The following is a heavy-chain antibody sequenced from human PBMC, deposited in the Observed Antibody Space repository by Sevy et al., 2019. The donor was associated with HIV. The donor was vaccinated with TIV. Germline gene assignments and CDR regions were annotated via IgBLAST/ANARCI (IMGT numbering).Heavy chain of an antibody. CDR2: IYSSGNT. J-gene: IGHJ4*02. V-gene: IGHV3-53*01. D-gene: IGHD3-10*01. Sequence: GGSLRLSCAASGFTVSSNYMNWVHQAPGKGLEWVSVIYSSGNTFYADSVKGRFTISRDNSKNTLYLQMNSLRAEDTAMYYCARAPGVVRGVVITALDYWGQGTLVTVSS. CDR3: ARAPGVVRGVVITALDY. CDR1: GFTVSSNY.